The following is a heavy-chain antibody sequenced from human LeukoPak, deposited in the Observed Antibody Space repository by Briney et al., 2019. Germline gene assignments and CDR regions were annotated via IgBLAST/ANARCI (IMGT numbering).Heavy chain of an antibody. V-gene: IGHV4-34*01. CDR2: INHSGST. J-gene: IGHJ4*02. Sequence: SETLPLTCAVYGGSFSGYYWSWIRQPPGKGLEWIGEINHSGSTNYNPSLKSRVTISVDTSKNQFSLKLSSVTAADTAVYYCARGRFLGYCSGGSCYYFDYWGQGTLVTVSS. CDR3: ARGRFLGYCSGGSCYYFDY. CDR1: GGSFSGYY. D-gene: IGHD2-15*01.